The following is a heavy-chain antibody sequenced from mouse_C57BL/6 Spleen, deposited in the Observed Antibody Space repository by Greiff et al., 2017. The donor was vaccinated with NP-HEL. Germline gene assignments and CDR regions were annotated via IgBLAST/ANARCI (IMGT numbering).Heavy chain of an antibody. CDR1: GFTFSDFY. Sequence: EVMLVESGGGLVQSGRSLRLSCATSGFTFSDFYMEWVRQAPGKGLEWIAASRNKANDYTTEYSASVKGRFIVSRDTSQSILYLQMNALRAEDTAIYYCARDAITTVPYWYFDVWGTGTTVTVSS. V-gene: IGHV7-1*01. CDR2: SRNKANDYTT. D-gene: IGHD1-1*01. J-gene: IGHJ1*03. CDR3: ARDAITTVPYWYFDV.